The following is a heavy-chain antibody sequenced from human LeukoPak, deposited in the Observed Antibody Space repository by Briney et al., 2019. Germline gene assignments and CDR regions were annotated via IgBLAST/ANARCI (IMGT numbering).Heavy chain of an antibody. V-gene: IGHV3-23*01. CDR3: AKHFCTGLDCSLFDS. D-gene: IGHD3/OR15-3a*01. CDR1: GFTFSSYA. CDR2: ISGSGGST. J-gene: IGHJ4*02. Sequence: PGGSLRLSCAASGFTFSSYAMSWVRQAPGKGLEWVSAISGSGGSTYYADSVKGRFTISRDNSKNTLSLQLNSLRPEDTALYYCAKHFCTGLDCSLFDSWGQGTLVTVSS.